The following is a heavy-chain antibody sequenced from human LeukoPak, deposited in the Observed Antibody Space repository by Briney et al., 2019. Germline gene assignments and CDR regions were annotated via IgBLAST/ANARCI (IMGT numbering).Heavy chain of an antibody. CDR2: MYQSGNA. CDR1: GYSISSGYY. CDR3: ARVPGPNWFDP. D-gene: IGHD1-14*01. V-gene: IGHV4-38-2*02. J-gene: IGHJ5*02. Sequence: PSETLSLTCTVSGYSISSGYYWGWIRRPPGMGLEWIGSMYQSGNAYYNPSLRSRVTMSVDTPKNQVSLKLISVTAADTAVYFCARVPGPNWFDPWGLGTLVTVSS.